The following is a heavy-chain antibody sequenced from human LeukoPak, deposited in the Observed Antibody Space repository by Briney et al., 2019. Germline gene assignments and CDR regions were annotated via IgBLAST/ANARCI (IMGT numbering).Heavy chain of an antibody. CDR1: GYTFTGYY. CDR3: ARGWYSSGWYPHFDY. CDR2: INPNSGGT. D-gene: IGHD6-19*01. V-gene: IGHV1-2*02. Sequence: ASVKVSCKASGYTFTGYYMHWVRQAPGQGLEWMGWINPNSGGTNYAQKFQGRVTMTRDTSISTAYMELSRLRSDDTAVYYCARGWYSSGWYPHFDYWGQGTLVTVSS. J-gene: IGHJ4*02.